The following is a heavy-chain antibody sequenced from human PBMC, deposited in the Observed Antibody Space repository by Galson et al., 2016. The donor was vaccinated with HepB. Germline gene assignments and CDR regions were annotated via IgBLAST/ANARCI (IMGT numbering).Heavy chain of an antibody. Sequence: SETLSLTCTVSSGAIGSYYWSWIRHLPGKGLEWIGCRTSGGSINYNPSLKSRVSMSIYTSKNQFSLNVASVTAADSALYYCARGLVQGSWSPAHPFDLWGQGTMVTVSS. CDR1: SGAIGSYY. J-gene: IGHJ3*01. CDR3: ARGLVQGSWSPAHPFDL. D-gene: IGHD6-13*01. CDR2: RTSGGSI. V-gene: IGHV4-59*01.